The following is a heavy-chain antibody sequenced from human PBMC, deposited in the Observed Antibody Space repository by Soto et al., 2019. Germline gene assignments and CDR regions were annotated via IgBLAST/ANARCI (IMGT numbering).Heavy chain of an antibody. CDR2: IWYDGSNK. J-gene: IGHJ4*02. D-gene: IGHD2-2*01. Sequence: PVGSLRLSCAASGFTFSSYGMHWVRQAPGKGLEWVAVIWYDGSNKYYADSVKGRFTISRDNSKNTLYLQMNSLRAEDTAVYYCATSAAIVGVLDYWGQGTLVTVSS. V-gene: IGHV3-33*01. CDR1: GFTFSSYG. CDR3: ATSAAIVGVLDY.